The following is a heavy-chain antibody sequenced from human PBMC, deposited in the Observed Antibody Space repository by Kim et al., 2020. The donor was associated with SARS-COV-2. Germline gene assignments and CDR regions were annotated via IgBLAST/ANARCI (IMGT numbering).Heavy chain of an antibody. V-gene: IGHV3-23*01. Sequence: GGSLRLSCAASGFTFSNYVMTWVRQAPGKGLEWVSDISVGGSGTYYADSVKGRFTISRDNSKNTLYLQMNSLRAEDTAVYWCARRYCSGGSCHYFDNWGQGTLVTVSS. J-gene: IGHJ4*02. CDR1: GFTFSNYV. CDR2: ISVGGSGT. D-gene: IGHD2-15*01. CDR3: ARRYCSGGSCHYFDN.